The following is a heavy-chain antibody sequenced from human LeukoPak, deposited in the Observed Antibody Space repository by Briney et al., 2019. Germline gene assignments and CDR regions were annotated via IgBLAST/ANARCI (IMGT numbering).Heavy chain of an antibody. J-gene: IGHJ4*02. Sequence: SETLSLTCAVYGGSFSGYYWSWIRQPPGKGLEWIGEINHSGSTNYNPSLKSRVTISVDTSKNQFSLKLSSVTAADTAVYYCARGLWFGDENPPYFDYWGQGTLVTVSS. CDR1: GGSFSGYY. D-gene: IGHD3-10*01. CDR2: INHSGST. V-gene: IGHV4-34*01. CDR3: ARGLWFGDENPPYFDY.